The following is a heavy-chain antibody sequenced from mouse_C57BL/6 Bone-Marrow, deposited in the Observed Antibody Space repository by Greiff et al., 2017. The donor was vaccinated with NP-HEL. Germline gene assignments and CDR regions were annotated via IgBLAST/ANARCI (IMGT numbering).Heavy chain of an antibody. D-gene: IGHD1-1*01. CDR1: GYTFTDYE. CDR3: TRVLRFPMDY. Sequence: QVQLQQSGAELVRPGASVTLSCKASGYTFTDYEMHWVKQTPVHGLEWIGAIDPETGGTAYNQKFKGKAILTADKSSSTAYMELRSLTSEDSAVYYCTRVLRFPMDYWGQGTSVTVSS. V-gene: IGHV1-15*01. CDR2: IDPETGGT. J-gene: IGHJ4*01.